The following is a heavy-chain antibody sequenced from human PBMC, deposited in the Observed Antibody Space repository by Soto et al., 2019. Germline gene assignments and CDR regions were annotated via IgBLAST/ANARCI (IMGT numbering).Heavy chain of an antibody. Sequence: GSLRLSCAASGFTFSSYWMGWVRQAPGKGLEWVANIKQDGSEKYYVDSVKGRFTISRDNAKNSLYLQMNSLRAEDTAVYYCARVKPGAYYYDSSGYYPPDLWGQGTLVTVSS. J-gene: IGHJ5*02. CDR2: IKQDGSEK. CDR3: ARVKPGAYYYDSSGYYPPDL. D-gene: IGHD3-22*01. CDR1: GFTFSSYW. V-gene: IGHV3-7*05.